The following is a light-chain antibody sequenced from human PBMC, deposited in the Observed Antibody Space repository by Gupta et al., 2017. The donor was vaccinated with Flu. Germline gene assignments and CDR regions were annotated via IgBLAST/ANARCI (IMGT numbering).Light chain of an antibody. CDR3: SSYAGSNNLV. J-gene: IGLJ3*02. CDR1: SSDVGGYNY. Sequence: QSALTQPPPASGSPGQSVTISCTGTSSDVGGYNYVSWYQQHPGKAPKLMIYDVSKRPSGVPDRFSGSKSGNTASLTVSGLQAEDEADYYCSSYAGSNNLVFGGGTKLTVL. CDR2: DVS. V-gene: IGLV2-8*01.